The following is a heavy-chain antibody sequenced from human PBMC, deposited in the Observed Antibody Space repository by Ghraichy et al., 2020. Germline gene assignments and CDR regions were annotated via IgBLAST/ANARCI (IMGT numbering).Heavy chain of an antibody. J-gene: IGHJ4*02. CDR3: ARGGSSSSWYLDYFDY. D-gene: IGHD6-13*01. Sequence: GESLNISCAASGFTFSSYAMHWVRQAPGKGLEYVSAISSNGGSTYYANSVKGRFTISRDNSKNTLYLQMGSLRAEDMAVYYCARGGSSSSWYLDYFDYWGQGTLVTVSS. CDR1: GFTFSSYA. CDR2: ISSNGGST. V-gene: IGHV3-64*01.